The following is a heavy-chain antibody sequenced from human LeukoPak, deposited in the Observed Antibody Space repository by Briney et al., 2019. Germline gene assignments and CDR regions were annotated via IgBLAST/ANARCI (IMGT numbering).Heavy chain of an antibody. CDR3: ASYCSSTSCYDAFDI. Sequence: SETLSLTCTVSGDSISSYYWSWIRQPPGKGLEWIGYMYYSGSTNYNPSLKSRVTISVDTSKNQFSLKLSSVTAADTAVYYCASYCSSTSCYDAFDIWGQGTMVTVSS. CDR1: GDSISSYY. CDR2: MYYSGST. V-gene: IGHV4-59*01. D-gene: IGHD2-2*01. J-gene: IGHJ3*02.